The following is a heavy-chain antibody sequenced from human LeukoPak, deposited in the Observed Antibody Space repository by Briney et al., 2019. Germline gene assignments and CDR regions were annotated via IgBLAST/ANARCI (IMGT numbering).Heavy chain of an antibody. CDR2: IYSGGST. J-gene: IGHJ4*02. CDR3: ARDHPLWFGEL. Sequence: GGSLRLSCAASGFTVSSNYMSWVRQAPGKGLEWVSVIYSGGSTYYADSVKGRFTISRDNAKNSLYLQMNSLRAEDTAVYYCARDHPLWFGELGGQGTLVTVSS. D-gene: IGHD3-10*01. V-gene: IGHV3-66*01. CDR1: GFTVSSNY.